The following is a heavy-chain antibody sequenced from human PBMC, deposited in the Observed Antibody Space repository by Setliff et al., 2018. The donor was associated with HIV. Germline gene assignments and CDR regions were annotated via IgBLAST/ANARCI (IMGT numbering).Heavy chain of an antibody. CDR1: GGSISSGTYY. CDR2: VSYSGSA. Sequence: SETLSLTCTVSGGSISSGTYYWGWIRQPPGKGLEWIGSVSYSGSAFYNPSLKSRVKMSVDTSKNHLSLKLSSVTAADTAVYYCARKKTGQFGAFNMWGRGTLVTVSS. D-gene: IGHD7-27*01. J-gene: IGHJ3*02. CDR3: ARKKTGQFGAFNM. V-gene: IGHV4-39*07.